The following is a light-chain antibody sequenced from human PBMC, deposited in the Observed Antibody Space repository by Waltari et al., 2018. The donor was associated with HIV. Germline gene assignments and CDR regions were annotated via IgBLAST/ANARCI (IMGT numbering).Light chain of an antibody. CDR2: GVS. CDR3: QQYGNSPWT. CDR1: QIVSNNY. V-gene: IGKV3-20*01. Sequence: EIVLTQSPGTLSLSPGESATLACKTSQIVSNNYFAWYQQKPGLAPRLLIYGVSYRATGIPDRFSGSGSGTDFRLTISRLEPEDCAMYYCQQYGNSPWTFGQGTKVEIK. J-gene: IGKJ1*01.